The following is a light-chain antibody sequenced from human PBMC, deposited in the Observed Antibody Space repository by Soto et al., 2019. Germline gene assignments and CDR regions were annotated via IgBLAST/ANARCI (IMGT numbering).Light chain of an antibody. V-gene: IGKV3-15*01. CDR1: QSVSSN. CDR3: HQYNNWPPMYT. CDR2: GAS. J-gene: IGKJ2*01. Sequence: EIVMTQSPGTLSVSPGERATLSCRASQSVSSNVAWFQQKPGQAPRLLIYGASTRATGIPARFSGSGSGTEFTLTIRSLQSEDFAVYYCHQYNNWPPMYTFGQGTKLEIK.